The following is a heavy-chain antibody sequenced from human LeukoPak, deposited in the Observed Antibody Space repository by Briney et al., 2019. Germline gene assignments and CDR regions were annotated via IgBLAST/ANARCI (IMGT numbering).Heavy chain of an antibody. CDR1: GFTFTNSA. Sequence: GGSLRLSCAASGFTFTNSAINWVRQAPGKGLEWPSVISLSNGSTYYADSVKGRFTISRDSSKNTVYLQMNSLRADDTAVYYCAKKTRGSGSFSPFDPWGQGTLVTVSS. J-gene: IGHJ5*02. V-gene: IGHV3-23*01. D-gene: IGHD3-10*01. CDR3: AKKTRGSGSFSPFDP. CDR2: ISLSNGST.